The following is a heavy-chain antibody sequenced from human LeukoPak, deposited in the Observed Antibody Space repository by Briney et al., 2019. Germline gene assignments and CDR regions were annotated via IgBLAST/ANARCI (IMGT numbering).Heavy chain of an antibody. CDR1: GFTFSSHA. D-gene: IGHD4-17*01. CDR3: ARVPLGDYVFDY. J-gene: IGHJ4*02. CDR2: ISSDGSNK. Sequence: GRSLRLPCAVSGFTFSSHAIHWVRQAPGKGLEWVAIISSDGSNKYYADSVKGRFTISRDNSKNTLYLQMNSLRAEDTAVYYCARVPLGDYVFDYWGQGTLVTVSS. V-gene: IGHV3-30-3*01.